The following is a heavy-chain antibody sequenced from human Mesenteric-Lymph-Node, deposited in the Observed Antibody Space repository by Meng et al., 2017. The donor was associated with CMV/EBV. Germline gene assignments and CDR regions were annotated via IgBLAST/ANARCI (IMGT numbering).Heavy chain of an antibody. J-gene: IGHJ4*02. CDR3: ARTDSYGYKYFDY. V-gene: IGHV3-30-3*01. CDR2: TSYDGNKK. CDR1: GFTFSSYV. Sequence: GESLKISCVASGFTFSSYVMHWVRQAPGKGLEWVALTSYDGNKKHYADSVKGRFTISRDNAKNSLYLQMNSLRAEDTAVYYCARTDSYGYKYFDYWGQGTLVTVSS. D-gene: IGHD5-18*01.